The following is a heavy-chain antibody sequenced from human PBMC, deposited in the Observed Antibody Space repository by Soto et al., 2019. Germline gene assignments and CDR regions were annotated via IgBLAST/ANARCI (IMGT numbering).Heavy chain of an antibody. CDR2: IRPKTRSYTT. V-gene: IGHV3-72*01. Sequence: GGSLRLSCAASGFTFSDYYMDWVRQASGKGLEWIARIRPKTRSYTTEYAASVKGRFTISRDDSRNSLYLQMNSLKTEDTAIYYCTRGSRGFDVWGQGTTVTVSS. CDR3: TRGSRGFDV. J-gene: IGHJ6*02. CDR1: GFTFSDYY.